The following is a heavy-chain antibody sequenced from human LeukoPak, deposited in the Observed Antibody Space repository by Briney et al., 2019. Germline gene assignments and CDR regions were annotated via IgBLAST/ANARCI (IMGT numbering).Heavy chain of an antibody. CDR1: GFTFSSST. D-gene: IGHD3-10*01. V-gene: IGHV3-23*01. CDR2: ISGSGGST. Sequence: PGGSLRLSCAASGFTFSSSTMSWVRQAPGKGLEWVSAISGSGGSTYYADSVKGRFTISRDNSKNTLYLQMNSLRAEDTAVYYCAKDGGLLWFGELPRTFYYMDVWGKGTTVTVSS. J-gene: IGHJ6*03. CDR3: AKDGGLLWFGELPRTFYYMDV.